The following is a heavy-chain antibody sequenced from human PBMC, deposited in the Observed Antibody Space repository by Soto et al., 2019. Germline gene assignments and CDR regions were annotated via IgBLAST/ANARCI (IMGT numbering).Heavy chain of an antibody. V-gene: IGHV4-4*02. CDR2: IYHSGST. CDR1: GGSISSSNW. Sequence: SETLSLTCAVSGGSISSSNWWSWVRQPPGKGLEWIGEIYHSGSTNYNPSLKSRVTISVDKSKNQFSLKLSSVTAADTAVYYCARDKDYGYSSSWYLAGMDVWGQGTTVTVSS. D-gene: IGHD6-13*01. J-gene: IGHJ6*02. CDR3: ARDKDYGYSSSWYLAGMDV.